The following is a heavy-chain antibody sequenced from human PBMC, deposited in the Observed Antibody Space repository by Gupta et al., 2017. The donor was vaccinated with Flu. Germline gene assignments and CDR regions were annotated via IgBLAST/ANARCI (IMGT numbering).Heavy chain of an antibody. V-gene: IGHV4-39*01. CDR3: TLLSSSLPLNY. J-gene: IGHJ4*02. CDR2: VYYHGSA. Sequence: GWVRQPPGKGLEWIGSVYYHGSAYYNPSLRSRVSISVGTSKNQFSLKLTSVTAADMAVYYCTLLSSSLPLNYWGQGTLVTVPS.